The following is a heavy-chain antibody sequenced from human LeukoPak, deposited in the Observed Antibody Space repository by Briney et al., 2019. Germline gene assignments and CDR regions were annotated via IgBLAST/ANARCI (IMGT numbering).Heavy chain of an antibody. CDR3: ARDWGGAASYFDY. J-gene: IGHJ4*02. V-gene: IGHV3-21*01. CDR2: ISSSSSYI. CDR1: GFTFSSYG. D-gene: IGHD3-16*01. Sequence: GGSLRLSCAASGFTFSSYGMHWVRQAPGKGLEWVSSISSSSSYIYYADSVKGRFTISRDNAKNSLYLQMNSLRAEDTAVYYCARDWGGAASYFDYWGQGTLVTVSS.